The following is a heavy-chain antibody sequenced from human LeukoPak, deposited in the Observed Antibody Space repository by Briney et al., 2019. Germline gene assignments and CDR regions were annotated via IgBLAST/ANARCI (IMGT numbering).Heavy chain of an antibody. CDR1: GFTFSSYA. J-gene: IGHJ4*02. D-gene: IGHD4-17*01. Sequence: GGSLRLSCAASGFTFSSYAMSWVRQAPGKGLEWFSAISGSGGSTYYADSVKGRFTISRDNSKNTLYLQMNSLRAEDTAVYYCAKGYGDSRPFPLGYWGQGTLVTVSS. V-gene: IGHV3-23*01. CDR2: ISGSGGST. CDR3: AKGYGDSRPFPLGY.